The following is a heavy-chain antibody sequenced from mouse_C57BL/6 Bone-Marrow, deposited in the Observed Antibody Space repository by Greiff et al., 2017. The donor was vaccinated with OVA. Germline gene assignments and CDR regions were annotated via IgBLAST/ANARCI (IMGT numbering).Heavy chain of an antibody. V-gene: IGHV1-81*01. CDR1: GFTFTSYG. J-gene: IGHJ2*01. D-gene: IGHD1-1*01. CDR2: IYPRSGNT. Sequence: QVQLQQSGAELARPGASVKLSCKASGFTFTSYGISWVRQSTGQGLEWIGEIYPRSGNTYYNEEVKGKATLTADKYSSTAFMELRSLTYDDYAVYFCAREREFFTTVVEGYWGQGTTLTVSS. CDR3: AREREFFTTVVEGY.